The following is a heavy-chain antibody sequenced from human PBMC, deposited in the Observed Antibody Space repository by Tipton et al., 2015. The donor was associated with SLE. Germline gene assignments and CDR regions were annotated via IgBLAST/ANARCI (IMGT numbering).Heavy chain of an antibody. J-gene: IGHJ6*03. CDR2: VNHSGFT. CDR3: ARGVAGYYFYYYLDV. CDR1: GGPINSFY. Sequence: LRLSCTVSGGPINSFYWSWIRQPPGKGLEWIGEVNHSGFTNYRPSLESRVTMSADRSRNQLSLKLTSVTAADTAVYYCARGVAGYYFYYYLDVWGSGTAVTVSS. V-gene: IGHV4-34*01. D-gene: IGHD6-19*01.